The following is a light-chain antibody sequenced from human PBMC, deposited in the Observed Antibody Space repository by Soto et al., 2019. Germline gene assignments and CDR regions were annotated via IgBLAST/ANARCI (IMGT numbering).Light chain of an antibody. CDR2: DGY. J-gene: IGKJ5*01. V-gene: IGKV3-11*01. CDR3: QQRRSWPPTIT. CDR1: QTFRNL. Sequence: EIVLTQSPVTLSLSPGERATLSCRASQTFRNLLAWYQQKPGQPPRLLIYDGYYRATDTPPRFSGSGSGTDFTLTISSLEPEDFAVYYCQQRRSWPPTITFGQGTRLDIK.